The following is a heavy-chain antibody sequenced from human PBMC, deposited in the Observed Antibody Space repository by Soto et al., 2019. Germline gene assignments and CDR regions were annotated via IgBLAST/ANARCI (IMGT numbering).Heavy chain of an antibody. D-gene: IGHD2-15*01. CDR3: ARALPVVAGEY. J-gene: IGHJ4*02. V-gene: IGHV4-31*03. Sequence: QVQLQESGPGLVKPSQTLSLTCTVSGGSISSGGYYWRWIRQHPGKGLEWIGYIYYSGSTYYNPSLKSRVTISVDPSQNQFTLKLSSVTAAATAVYYCARALPVVAGEYWGQGTLVTVSS. CDR2: IYYSGST. CDR1: GGSISSGGYY.